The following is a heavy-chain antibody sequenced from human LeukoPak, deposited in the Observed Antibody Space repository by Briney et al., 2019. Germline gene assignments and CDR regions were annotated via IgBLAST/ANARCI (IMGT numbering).Heavy chain of an antibody. CDR1: GYTLTELS. D-gene: IGHD2/OR15-2a*01. J-gene: IGHJ4*02. Sequence: ASVKVSCHVSGYTLTELSMHWVRQAPGKGLEWMGGFDPEDGETIYAQKFQGRVTMTEDTSTDTAYMELSSLRSEDTAVYYCATFYVREGNFDYWGQGTLVTVSS. CDR2: FDPEDGET. V-gene: IGHV1-24*01. CDR3: ATFYVREGNFDY.